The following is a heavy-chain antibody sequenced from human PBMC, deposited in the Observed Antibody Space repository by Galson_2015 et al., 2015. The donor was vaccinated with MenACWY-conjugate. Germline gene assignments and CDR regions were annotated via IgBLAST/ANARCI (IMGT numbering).Heavy chain of an antibody. V-gene: IGHV3-7*03. CDR1: GFTFGNYW. CDR2: IKGDGSEI. CDR3: ARENTHNYAYAIDY. D-gene: IGHD3-16*01. J-gene: IGHJ4*02. Sequence: SLRLSCAASGFTFGNYWMTWVRQAPGKGLEWVANIKGDGSEIWYVDSVKGRFTISRDNARYSLYLQMNALRAEDTAVYYCARENTHNYAYAIDYCGQGILVSGAS.